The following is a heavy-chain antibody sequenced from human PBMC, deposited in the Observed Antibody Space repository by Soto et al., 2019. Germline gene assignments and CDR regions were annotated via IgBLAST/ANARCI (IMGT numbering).Heavy chain of an antibody. CDR1: GGSISSSNYY. Sequence: PSETLSLTSTVSGGSISSSNYYWGWIRKAPGKGLEWIGNIYYSGSTYYNPSLKSRVTVSVDTSKNQFSLKLSSVTAADTAVYYCARRVVGAIKGFDYWGQGTLVTVSS. CDR3: ARRVVGAIKGFDY. D-gene: IGHD1-26*01. V-gene: IGHV4-39*01. J-gene: IGHJ4*02. CDR2: IYYSGST.